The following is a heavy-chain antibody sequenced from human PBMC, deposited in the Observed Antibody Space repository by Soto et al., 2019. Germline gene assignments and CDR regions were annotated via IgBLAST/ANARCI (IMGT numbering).Heavy chain of an antibody. CDR1: GFSLSTSGVG. V-gene: IGHV2-5*02. D-gene: IGHD2-15*01. CDR2: IYWDDVQ. Sequence: QITLRESGPTLVKPTQTPTLTCTISGFSLSTSGVGVGWIRQPPGKSLEWLALIYWDDVQRYSPSLKTRLTITKDTSTSQVVLTITNMHPVDTATYSCAHSPCSGRTCYPFDYWGQGTLVTFSS. J-gene: IGHJ4*02. CDR3: AHSPCSGRTCYPFDY.